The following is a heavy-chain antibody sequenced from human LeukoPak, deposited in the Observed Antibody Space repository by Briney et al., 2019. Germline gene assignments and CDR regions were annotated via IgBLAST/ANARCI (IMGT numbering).Heavy chain of an antibody. CDR1: GYTFTSYG. CDR2: ISAYNGNT. CDR3: ARVGDFWSGYYTGRCMDV. V-gene: IGHV1-18*01. Sequence: ASVKVSCKASGYTFTSYGISWVRQAPGQGLEWMGWISAYNGNTNYAQKLQGRVTMTTDTSTSTAYMELRSLRSDDTAVYYCARVGDFWSGYYTGRCMDVWVKGTTVTVSS. D-gene: IGHD3-3*01. J-gene: IGHJ6*03.